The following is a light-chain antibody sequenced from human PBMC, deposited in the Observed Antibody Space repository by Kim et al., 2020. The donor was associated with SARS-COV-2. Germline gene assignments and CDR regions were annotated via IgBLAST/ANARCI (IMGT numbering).Light chain of an antibody. V-gene: IGKV3-15*01. CDR3: QKYDTWPPN. J-gene: IGKJ3*01. CDR1: QSVGTS. CDR2: GAS. Sequence: EIVMTQSPATLSVSPGQRATLSCRASQSVGTSLAWYQQKPGQAPRLLIYGASTRAGGIPARFSGSGSGTEFTLSISSLQSEDFALYYCQKYDTWPPNFGPGTKWRS.